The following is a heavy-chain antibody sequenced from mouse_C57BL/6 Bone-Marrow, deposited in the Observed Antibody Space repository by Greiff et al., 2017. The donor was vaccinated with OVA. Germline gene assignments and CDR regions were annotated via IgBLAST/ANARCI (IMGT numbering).Heavy chain of an antibody. CDR1: GYSFTDFN. D-gene: IGHD1-1*01. J-gene: IGHJ1*03. CDR3: ARSRGSSSYWYFDV. Sequence: VQLKESGPELVKPGASVKLSCKAFGYSFTDFNMNWVKQSNGKSLEWIGVINPNFGTTSYNQKFKGKATLTVDQSSSTAYMQLDSLTSEDSAVYDCARSRGSSSYWYFDVWGTGTTVTVSS. V-gene: IGHV1-39*01. CDR2: INPNFGTT.